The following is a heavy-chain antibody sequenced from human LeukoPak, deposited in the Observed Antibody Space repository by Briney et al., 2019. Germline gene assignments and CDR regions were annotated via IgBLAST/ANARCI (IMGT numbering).Heavy chain of an antibody. CDR2: INPSGGST. J-gene: IGHJ4*02. Sequence: ASVKVSCKASGYTFTSYYMHWVRQAPGQGLEWMGIINPSGGSTSYAQKFQGRVTMTRDTSTSTVYMELSSLRSEDTAVYYCAKDRDSSSSAPGDYFDYWGQGTLVTVSS. CDR1: GYTFTSYY. CDR3: AKDRDSSSSAPGDYFDY. D-gene: IGHD6-6*01. V-gene: IGHV1-46*01.